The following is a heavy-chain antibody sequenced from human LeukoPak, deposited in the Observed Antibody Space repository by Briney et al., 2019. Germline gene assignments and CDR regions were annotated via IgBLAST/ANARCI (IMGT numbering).Heavy chain of an antibody. V-gene: IGHV3-23*01. Sequence: PGGSLRLSCVVSQFTFTNYAMTWVRQAPGKGLEWVSGISPSGSTTYYADSVKGRFTISRDDSKNTLYLQMDSLRAEVTAVYYCGKDYYSSGWPDAFDIWGQGTMVTVSS. CDR3: GKDYYSSGWPDAFDI. D-gene: IGHD6-19*01. J-gene: IGHJ3*02. CDR1: QFTFTNYA. CDR2: ISPSGSTT.